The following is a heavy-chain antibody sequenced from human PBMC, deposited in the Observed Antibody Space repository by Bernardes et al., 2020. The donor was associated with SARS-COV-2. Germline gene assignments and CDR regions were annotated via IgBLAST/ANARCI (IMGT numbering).Heavy chain of an antibody. CDR1: GFRFRDSE. J-gene: IGHJ5*02. CDR2: ISYSGNKR. V-gene: IGHV3-48*03. CDR3: ARDERDNWDRPNWFDV. D-gene: IGHD1-1*01. Sequence: GGALIRSCEVSGFRFRDSEMNWVRQAPGKGLEWISYISYSGNKRYYGDSVKGRFTVSRDNSKNSLYLDMNSLRAEDTALYFCARDERDNWDRPNWFDVWGQGTLVTVSS.